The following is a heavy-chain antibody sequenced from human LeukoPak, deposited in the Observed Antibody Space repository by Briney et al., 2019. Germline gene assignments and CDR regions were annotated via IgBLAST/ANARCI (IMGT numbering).Heavy chain of an antibody. CDR2: MHYSGSA. CDR3: ARLPGGY. CDR1: GGSLSSTSSY. D-gene: IGHD1-26*01. Sequence: SETLSLTCTVSGGSLSSTSSYWGWIRQPPGKGLEWIGYMHYSGSANYNPSLKSRVTISFDTSKNQFSLNLISATAADTAMYYCARLPGGYWGQGTLVTVSS. V-gene: IGHV4-39*01. J-gene: IGHJ4*02.